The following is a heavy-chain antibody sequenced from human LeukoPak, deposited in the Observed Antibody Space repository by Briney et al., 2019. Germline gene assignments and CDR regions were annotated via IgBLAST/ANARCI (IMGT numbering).Heavy chain of an antibody. CDR2: IYYSGST. CDR1: GSSISSSSYY. J-gene: IGHJ3*02. CDR3: ARRYCSSTSCYDAFDI. D-gene: IGHD2-2*01. V-gene: IGHV4-39*01. Sequence: SETLSLTCTVSGSSISSSSYYWGWIRQPPGKGLEWIGSIYYSGSTYYNPSLKSRVTISVDTSKNQFSLKLSSVTAADTAVYYCARRYCSSTSCYDAFDIWGQGTMVTVSS.